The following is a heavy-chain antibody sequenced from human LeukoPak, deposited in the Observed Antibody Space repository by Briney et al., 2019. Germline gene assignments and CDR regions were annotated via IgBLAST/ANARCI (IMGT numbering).Heavy chain of an antibody. CDR2: INHSGST. J-gene: IGHJ3*02. CDR3: ARGIRITMIGISSGAFDI. CDR1: GGSLSGYY. D-gene: IGHD3-22*01. Sequence: SETLSLTCAVSGGSLSGYYWTWIRQPPGKGLEWIGEINHSGSTNYNPSLKSRVTISVDTSKNQFSLKLSFVTAADTAVYYCARGIRITMIGISSGAFDIWGQGTMVTVSS. V-gene: IGHV4-34*01.